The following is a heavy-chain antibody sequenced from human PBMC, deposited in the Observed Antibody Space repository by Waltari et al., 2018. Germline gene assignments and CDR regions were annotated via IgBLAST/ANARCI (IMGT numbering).Heavy chain of an antibody. V-gene: IGHV1-69*01. CDR1: GGTFSSYA. J-gene: IGHJ4*02. Sequence: QVQLVQSGAEVKKPGSSVKVSCKASGGTFSSYAISWVGQAPGQGLEWMGGIIPIFGTANYAQKFQGRVTITADESTSTAYMELSSLRSEDTAVYYCARDLRRGVAGTLSFDYWGQGTLVTVSS. D-gene: IGHD6-19*01. CDR2: IIPIFGTA. CDR3: ARDLRRGVAGTLSFDY.